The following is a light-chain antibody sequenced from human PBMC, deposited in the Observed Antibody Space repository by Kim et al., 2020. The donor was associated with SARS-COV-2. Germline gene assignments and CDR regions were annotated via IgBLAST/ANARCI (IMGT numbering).Light chain of an antibody. CDR2: HTS. Sequence: ATLHLSPGERATLSCTASQTINSYLAWYQQKPGQAPRLLIYHTSSRATGIPARFSGSGSGTDFTLTVSSLEPEDFAVYYCQQGTTFGGGTKVDIK. CDR3: QQGTT. V-gene: IGKV3-11*01. CDR1: QTINSY. J-gene: IGKJ4*01.